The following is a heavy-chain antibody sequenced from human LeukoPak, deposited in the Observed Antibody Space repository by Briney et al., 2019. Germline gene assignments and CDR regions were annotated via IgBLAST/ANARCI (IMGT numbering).Heavy chain of an antibody. J-gene: IGHJ4*02. CDR1: GGSFSGYY. V-gene: IGHV4-34*01. CDR2: INHSGST. CDR3: ARGRKGWQQLVRFFDY. Sequence: PSETLSLTCAVYGGSFSGYYWSWIRQPPGKGLEWIGEINHSGSTNYNPSLKSRVTISVDTSKNQFSLKLSSVTAADTAVYYCARGRKGWQQLVRFFDYWGQGTLVTVSS. D-gene: IGHD6-13*01.